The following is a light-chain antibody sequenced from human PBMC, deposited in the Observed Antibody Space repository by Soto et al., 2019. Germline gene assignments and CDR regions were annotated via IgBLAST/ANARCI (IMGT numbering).Light chain of an antibody. J-gene: IGLJ2*01. V-gene: IGLV1-40*01. CDR1: SSTIGPGYD. Sequence: QSVLTQPPSVSGAPGQRVIISCTGSSSTIGPGYDVHWYQQLPGTAPKLLIYGDSHRPSGVPDRFSGSKSGTSASLAITGLQAEDEADYYCQSYDRSLSASVVFGGGTKLTGL. CDR2: GDS. CDR3: QSYDRSLSASVV.